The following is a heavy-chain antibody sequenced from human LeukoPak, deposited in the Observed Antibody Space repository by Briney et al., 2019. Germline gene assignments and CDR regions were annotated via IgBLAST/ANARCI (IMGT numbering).Heavy chain of an antibody. V-gene: IGHV3-21*04. CDR2: ISSSSSYI. CDR3: ARERRIAAAGTGFDY. CDR1: GFTFSSYS. J-gene: IGHJ4*02. D-gene: IGHD6-13*01. Sequence: GGSLRLSCAASGFTFSSYSMNWVRQAPGKGLEWVSSISSSSSYIYYADSVKGRFTVSRDNAKNSLYLQMNSLRAEDTAVYYCARERRIAAAGTGFDYWGQGTLVTVSS.